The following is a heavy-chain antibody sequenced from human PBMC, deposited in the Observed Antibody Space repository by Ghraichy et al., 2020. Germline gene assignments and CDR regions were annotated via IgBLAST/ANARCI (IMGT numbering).Heavy chain of an antibody. CDR2: ISDNGEST. CDR1: GFTFSSYG. Sequence: GGSLRLSCLASGFTFSSYGMQWVRQAPGKGLTYVSGISDNGESTYYPDSMKGRFTVSRDNSKSTLYLQMSSLRAEDTALYYCVKGDDSGTGWFFDLWGRGTLVTVSS. CDR3: VKGDDSGTGWFFDL. D-gene: IGHD6-25*01. V-gene: IGHV3-64D*06. J-gene: IGHJ2*01.